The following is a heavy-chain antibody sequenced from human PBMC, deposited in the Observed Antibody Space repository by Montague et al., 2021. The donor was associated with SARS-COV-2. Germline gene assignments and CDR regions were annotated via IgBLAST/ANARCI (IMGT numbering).Heavy chain of an antibody. J-gene: IGHJ6*02. CDR2: ICYCGST. CDR1: GGSISSSSYY. Sequence: SETLSLTCTVSGGSISSSSYYWGWTRQPPGKGLEWIGSICYCGSTYYNPSLKSRVTISLDTPKNQFSLKLSSVTAADTALYYCARHRRAQCGGDGYSDYYYYYGMDVWGRGTTVTVSS. CDR3: ARHRRAQCGGDGYSDYYYYYGMDV. D-gene: IGHD2-21*02. V-gene: IGHV4-39*01.